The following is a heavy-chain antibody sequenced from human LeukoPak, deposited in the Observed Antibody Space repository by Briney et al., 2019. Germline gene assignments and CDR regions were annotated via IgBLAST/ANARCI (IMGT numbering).Heavy chain of an antibody. V-gene: IGHV3-66*02. CDR3: ARARGPGWFDP. D-gene: IGHD3-10*01. Sequence: GGSLRLSCAVSGFAVRSNYVSWVRQAPGKGLEWVSVIYSTGTTFYADSVKGRFTISRDDSKNTVYLQMNSLRPEDTAVYYCARARGPGWFDPWGQGTLVTVSS. CDR2: IYSTGTT. CDR1: GFAVRSNY. J-gene: IGHJ5*02.